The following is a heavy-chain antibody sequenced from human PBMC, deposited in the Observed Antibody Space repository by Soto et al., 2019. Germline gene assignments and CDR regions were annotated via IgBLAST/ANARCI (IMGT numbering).Heavy chain of an antibody. V-gene: IGHV3-23*01. CDR1: GFTFSTYP. Sequence: EAQLSESGGGLVQPGESLRLSCAASGFTFSTYPMSWVRQAPGKGLEWVSGISGSGISTYYADSVKGRFTISRDNSKNTVFLQMNSLRAEDTAVYYCAKPPVITASYYYYDMDVWGQGTTVTVSS. J-gene: IGHJ6*02. CDR2: ISGSGIST. CDR3: AKPPVITASYYYYDMDV. D-gene: IGHD4-4*01.